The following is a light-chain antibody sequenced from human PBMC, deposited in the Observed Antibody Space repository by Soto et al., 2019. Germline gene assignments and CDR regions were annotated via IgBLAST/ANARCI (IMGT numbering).Light chain of an antibody. CDR1: QSVSRSY. V-gene: IGKV3-20*01. Sequence: EIVLTQSPGTLSLSPGERATLSCRASQSVSRSYLAWYQQKPGQAPRLLIYGASNRATGIPDRFTGSGSGTDFTLTISRLEPEDFAVYFCQQYDIAPQTYGQGTKLEIK. CDR3: QQYDIAPQT. J-gene: IGKJ2*01. CDR2: GAS.